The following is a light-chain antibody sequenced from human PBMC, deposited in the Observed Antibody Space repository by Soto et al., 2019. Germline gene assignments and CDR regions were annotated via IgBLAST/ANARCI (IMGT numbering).Light chain of an antibody. CDR1: QSVSSSY. V-gene: IGKV3-20*01. CDR3: QQYDSSPQT. CDR2: GAS. J-gene: IGKJ1*01. Sequence: EIVLTQSPGTLSLSPGERVTLSCRASQSVSSSYLAWYQQKPGQAPRLLIYGASSRATGIPDRFSGSGSGTDFTLTISGLEPEDFAVYSCQQYDSSPQTFGQGTKVEI.